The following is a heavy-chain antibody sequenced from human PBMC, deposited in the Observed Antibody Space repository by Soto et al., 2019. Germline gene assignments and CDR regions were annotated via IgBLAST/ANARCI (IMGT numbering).Heavy chain of an antibody. D-gene: IGHD6-19*01. J-gene: IGHJ4*02. CDR2: IIPALGIE. CDR3: AAVVGTSAFVGYLEY. V-gene: IGHV1-69*02. CDR1: VGTFTSFT. Sequence: QVLLVQSGTEVKKPGSSVKVSCKASVGTFTSFTLNWVRQAPGQGPEWMGRIIPALGIEDYAPKFQGKVTMTADTSTSTAHMEMSSLRSDDTAVYYCAAVVGTSAFVGYLEYWGQGTLVTVSS.